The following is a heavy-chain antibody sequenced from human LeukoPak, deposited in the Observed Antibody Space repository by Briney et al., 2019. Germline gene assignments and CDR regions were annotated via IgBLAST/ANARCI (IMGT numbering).Heavy chain of an antibody. CDR1: YSPISGYF. V-gene: IGHV4-59*01. D-gene: IGHD3-22*01. J-gene: IGHJ4*02. Sequence: SETLSLTCTVSYSPISGYFWSWIRQPPGKGLEWIGYTYYSGSTDYNPSLKSRVTISVDTSKSQLSLQLTSVTAADTAVYYCARGDSSGYYYFDHWGQGILVTVSS. CDR3: ARGDSSGYYYFDH. CDR2: TYYSGST.